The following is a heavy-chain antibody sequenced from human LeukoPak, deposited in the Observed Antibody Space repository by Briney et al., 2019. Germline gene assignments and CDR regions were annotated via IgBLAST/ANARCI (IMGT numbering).Heavy chain of an antibody. CDR2: ISGSGGST. D-gene: IGHD2-15*01. J-gene: IGHJ4*02. CDR1: GGTFSSYA. V-gene: IGHV3-23*01. CDR3: AISPTFYCSGGSCYSDY. Sequence: GASVKVSCKASGGTFSSYAMSWVRQAPGKGLEWVSAISGSGGSTYYADSVKGRFTISRDNSKNTLYLQMNSLRAEDTAVYYCAISPTFYCSGGSCYSDYWGQGTLVTVSS.